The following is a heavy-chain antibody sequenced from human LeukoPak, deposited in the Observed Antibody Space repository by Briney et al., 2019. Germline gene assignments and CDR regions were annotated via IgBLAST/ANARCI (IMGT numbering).Heavy chain of an antibody. D-gene: IGHD5-12*01. CDR2: ISGSGGST. CDR1: GFTFSSYA. J-gene: IGHJ4*02. Sequence: GGSLRLSCAASGFTFSSYAMSWVRQAPGKGLEWVSAISGSGGSTYYADSVKGRFTISRDNSKNTLYLQMNSLRAEDTAVYYCAKSPYQSGYGYALGPDYWGQGTLVTVSS. V-gene: IGHV3-23*01. CDR3: AKSPYQSGYGYALGPDY.